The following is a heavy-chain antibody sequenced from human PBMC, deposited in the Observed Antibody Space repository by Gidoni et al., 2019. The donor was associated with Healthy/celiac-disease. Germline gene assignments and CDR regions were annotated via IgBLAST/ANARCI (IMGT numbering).Heavy chain of an antibody. CDR2: IYYSGST. D-gene: IGHD6-6*01. V-gene: IGHV4-59*08. CDR3: ARGSSSSYYYGMDV. Sequence: QVQLQESGPGLVKPSETLSLTCTVSGGSISSYYWSWIRQPPGKGLEWIGYIYYSGSTNYNPSLKSRVTISVDTSKNQFSLKLSSVTAADTAVYYCARGSSSSYYYGMDVWGQGTTVTVSS. J-gene: IGHJ6*02. CDR1: GGSISSYY.